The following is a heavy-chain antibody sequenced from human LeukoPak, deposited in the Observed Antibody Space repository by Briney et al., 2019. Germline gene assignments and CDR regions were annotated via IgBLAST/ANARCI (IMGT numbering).Heavy chain of an antibody. CDR1: GFTFSSYA. V-gene: IGHV3-23*01. J-gene: IGHJ4*02. CDR2: ISGSGGST. D-gene: IGHD3-9*01. CDR3: TTQGATYYDILTGYYFQTPNDY. Sequence: RTGGSLRLSCAASGFTFSSYAMSWVRQAPGKGLEWVSAISGSGGSTYYADSVKGRFTISRDNSKNTLYLQMNSLKTEDTAVYYCTTQGATYYDILTGYYFQTPNDYWGQGTLVTVSS.